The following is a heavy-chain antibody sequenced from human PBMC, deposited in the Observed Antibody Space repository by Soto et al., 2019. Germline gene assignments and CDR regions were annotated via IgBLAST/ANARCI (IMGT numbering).Heavy chain of an antibody. V-gene: IGHV1-69*01. CDR1: GGIFSNFA. CDR3: ARVGLGAYDY. D-gene: IGHD6-19*01. J-gene: IGHJ4*02. CDR2: IIPTLGTP. Sequence: QVQLVQSGAEVKKPGSSVKVSCKASGGIFSNFAFSWMRQAPGQGLEWMGGIIPTLGTPHYAQKFLGRVTITADESTRTVYMEMSSLTVEATAVYYCARVGLGAYDYWGQGTLVIVSS.